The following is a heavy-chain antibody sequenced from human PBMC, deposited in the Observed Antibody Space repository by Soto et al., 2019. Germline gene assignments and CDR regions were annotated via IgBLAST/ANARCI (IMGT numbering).Heavy chain of an antibody. Sequence: ASVKVSCKASGYTFTGYYMHWVRQAPGQGLEWMGWINPNSGGTNYAQKFQGRVTMTRDTSISTAYMELSRLRSDDTAMYYCARDMGPWLAYYFDYWCQGTLLTVSS. D-gene: IGHD6-19*01. CDR3: ARDMGPWLAYYFDY. CDR2: INPNSGGT. CDR1: GYTFTGYY. V-gene: IGHV1-2*02. J-gene: IGHJ4*02.